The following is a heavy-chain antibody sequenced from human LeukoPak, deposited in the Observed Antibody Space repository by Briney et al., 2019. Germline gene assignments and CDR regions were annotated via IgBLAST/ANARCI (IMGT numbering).Heavy chain of an antibody. CDR1: GYTFTNYA. J-gene: IGHJ6*02. Sequence: ASVNVSCKGSGYTFTNYAIHWVRQAPGQSLEWLGWINPGNGDTKYSQDFQGRVTINTDTSAATAYVELNSLTSEDTAVYYCARDRWHCRVNCDSVYYFALDVWGQGTTVTVSS. CDR2: INPGNGDT. V-gene: IGHV1-3*01. CDR3: ARDRWHCRVNCDSVYYFALDV. D-gene: IGHD2-15*01.